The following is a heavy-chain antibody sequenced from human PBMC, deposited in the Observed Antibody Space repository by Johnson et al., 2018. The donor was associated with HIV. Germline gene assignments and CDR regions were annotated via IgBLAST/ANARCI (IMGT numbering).Heavy chain of an antibody. J-gene: IGHJ3*02. Sequence: EVQLMESGGGLVQPGGSLRLSCAASGFTFSSYAMSWVRQAPGKGLEWVSAISGGGGSTYYADSVKGRFTIYRDNSKNTLYLKMNSLRTENTGVYYCAKVEYFDSGGYYHVVMNGFDIWGQGTTVIVSS. V-gene: IGHV3-23*01. CDR1: GFTFSSYA. D-gene: IGHD3-22*01. CDR3: AKVEYFDSGGYYHVVMNGFDI. CDR2: ISGGGGST.